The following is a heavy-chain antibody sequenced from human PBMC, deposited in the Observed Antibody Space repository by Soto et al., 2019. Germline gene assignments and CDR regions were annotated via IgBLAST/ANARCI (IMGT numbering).Heavy chain of an antibody. CDR3: DRGWSSSWPY. Sequence: PSETLALTCTVSSGCISSYFLSWIRQAPGKGLEWIAFKYDTGSTNYNPSLKGRVSISVDASKNQISLTVNSVTAADTAVYYCDRGWSSSWPYWGQGILVTVSS. V-gene: IGHV4-59*01. J-gene: IGHJ4*02. CDR1: SGCISSYF. D-gene: IGHD6-13*01. CDR2: KYDTGST.